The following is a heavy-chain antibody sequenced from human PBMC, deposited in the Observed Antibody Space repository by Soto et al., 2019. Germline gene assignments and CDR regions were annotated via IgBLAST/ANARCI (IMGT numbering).Heavy chain of an antibody. CDR2: IWYDGSNK. CDR1: GFGFSSYG. D-gene: IGHD6-19*01. J-gene: IGHJ4*02. Sequence: QVQLVESGGGVVQPGRSLRLSCAASGFGFSSYGMHWVRQAPGKGLEWVAVIWYDGSNKYYADSVKGRFTISRDNSKNTLYLQVNSLRAEDTAVFYCARTKAVAAKTQYYFDYWGQGTLVTVSS. V-gene: IGHV3-33*01. CDR3: ARTKAVAAKTQYYFDY.